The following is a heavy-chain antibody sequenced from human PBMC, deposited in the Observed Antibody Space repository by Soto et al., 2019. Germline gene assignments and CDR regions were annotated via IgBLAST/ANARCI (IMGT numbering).Heavy chain of an antibody. Sequence: GASVKVSCKSSGYTFTSYAMHCVRQAPGQRLEWMGWINAGNGNTKYSQKFQGRVTITRDTSASTAYMELSSLRSEDTAVYYCARDSRTSYDILTGYPTSWFDPWGQGTLVTVSS. V-gene: IGHV1-3*01. J-gene: IGHJ5*02. CDR1: GYTFTSYA. D-gene: IGHD3-9*01. CDR3: ARDSRTSYDILTGYPTSWFDP. CDR2: INAGNGNT.